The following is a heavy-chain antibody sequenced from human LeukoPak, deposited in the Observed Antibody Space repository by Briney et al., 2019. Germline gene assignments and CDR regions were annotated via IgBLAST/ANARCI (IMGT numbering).Heavy chain of an antibody. V-gene: IGHV3-30*02. J-gene: IGHJ6*03. D-gene: IGHD2-21*01. CDR1: GFTFSSYG. CDR3: AKAGDCGGDCQNYYYYYYMDV. CDR2: IRYDGSNK. Sequence: GRSLRLSCAASGFTFSSYGMHSVRQAPGKGLEWVTFIRYDGSNKYYADSVKGRFTFSRDNSKNTLYLQMNSLRPEDSAVYYCAKAGDCGGDCQNYYYYYYMDVWGKGITVTVSS.